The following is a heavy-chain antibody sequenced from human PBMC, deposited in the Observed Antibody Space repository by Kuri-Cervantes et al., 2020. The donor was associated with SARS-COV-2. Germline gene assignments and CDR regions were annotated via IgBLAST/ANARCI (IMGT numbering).Heavy chain of an antibody. J-gene: IGHJ4*02. CDR3: ARPYCSSTTCYDGTFDS. CDR1: GGTFSSYA. CDR2: IIPMFGTT. V-gene: IGHV1-69*06. D-gene: IGHD2-2*01. Sequence: SVKVSCKASGGTFSSYAVTWVRQAPGQGLEWMGRIIPMFGTTNYAQKFQARVTLTADKSTSTAYMELSSLRSEDTAVYYCARPYCSSTTCYDGTFDSWGQGTLVTVSS.